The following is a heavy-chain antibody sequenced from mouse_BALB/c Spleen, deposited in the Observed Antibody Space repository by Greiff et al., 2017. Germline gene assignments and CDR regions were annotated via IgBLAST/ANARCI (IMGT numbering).Heavy chain of an antibody. CDR2: IYSNGGST. CDR3: ARADDYDDGAWFAY. J-gene: IGHJ3*01. D-gene: IGHD2-4*01. CDR1: GFTFSSYG. V-gene: IGHV5-6-3*01. Sequence: VQLVQSGAGLVQPGGSLKLSCAASGFTFSSYGMSWVRQTPDKRLELVATIYSNGGSTYYPDSVKGRFTISRDNAKNTLYLQMSSLKSEDTAMYSWARADDYDDGAWFAYWGQGTLVTVSA.